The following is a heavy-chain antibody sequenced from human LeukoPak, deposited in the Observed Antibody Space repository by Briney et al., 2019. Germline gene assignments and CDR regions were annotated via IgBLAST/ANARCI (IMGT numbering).Heavy chain of an antibody. Sequence: PGGSLILSCSASGFTFSNYGMHSVRQAPGKVLEWVAFIRSDGSTKYYADHVKGRFNISRDNSKNTLYLQMNSLRAEDTAVYYCAKGGSSWSEMDYWRQGPLLPVSS. CDR1: GFTFSNYG. CDR2: IRSDGSTK. V-gene: IGHV3-30*02. CDR3: AKGGSSWSEMDY. J-gene: IGHJ4*02. D-gene: IGHD6-13*01.